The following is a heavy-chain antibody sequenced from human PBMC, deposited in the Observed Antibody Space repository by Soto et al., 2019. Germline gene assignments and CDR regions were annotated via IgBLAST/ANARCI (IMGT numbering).Heavy chain of an antibody. V-gene: IGHV3-23*01. Sequence: SLRLSCPASGFTFSSYAMSWVRQAPGKGLEWVSSMSGSGGSTYYTDSVKGRFTISRDNSKNTLYLQMNSLRAEDTAVYYCAKGYSSGWRGGYYFDYWGQGTLVT. CDR1: GFTFSSYA. CDR3: AKGYSSGWRGGYYFDY. J-gene: IGHJ4*02. CDR2: MSGSGGST. D-gene: IGHD6-19*01.